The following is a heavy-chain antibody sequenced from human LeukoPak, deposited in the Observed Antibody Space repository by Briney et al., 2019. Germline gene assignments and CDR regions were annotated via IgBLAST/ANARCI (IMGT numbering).Heavy chain of an antibody. J-gene: IGHJ4*02. CDR1: GFTFSSCP. V-gene: IGHV3-23*01. Sequence: GGSLRLSCAASGFTFSSCPMNWVRQAPGKGLEWVSVIGGSGDSTYYADSVKGRFTISRDNAKNTLYLQMNSLRAEDTAVYYCARDYHGGDWSDYWGQGTLVTVSS. CDR3: ARDYHGGDWSDY. D-gene: IGHD2-21*02. CDR2: IGGSGDST.